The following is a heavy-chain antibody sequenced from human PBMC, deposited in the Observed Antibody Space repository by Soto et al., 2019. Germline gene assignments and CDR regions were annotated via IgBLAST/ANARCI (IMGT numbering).Heavy chain of an antibody. V-gene: IGHV3-33*01. Sequence: QVQLVESGGGVVQPGRSLRLSCAVSGFTFSSYGMHWVRQAPGKGLEWVAVIWYDGSNKYYADSVKGRFTISRDNSKNTLYLQMNSLRAEDTAVYYCARAPSGWYYFDYWGQGTLVTVSS. J-gene: IGHJ4*02. D-gene: IGHD6-19*01. CDR2: IWYDGSNK. CDR3: ARAPSGWYYFDY. CDR1: GFTFSSYG.